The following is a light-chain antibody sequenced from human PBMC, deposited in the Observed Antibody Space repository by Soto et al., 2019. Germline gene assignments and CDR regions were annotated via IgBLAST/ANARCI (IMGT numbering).Light chain of an antibody. CDR1: SSDVGGYNY. V-gene: IGLV2-14*03. CDR2: DVS. CDR3: SSYRTSNTRQIV. Sequence: QSVLTQPASVSGSPGQSITISCTGTSSDVGGYNYVSWYQLHPGKAPKLMIYDVSNRPSGVSNRFSGSKSGNTASLSISGLQPEDEADYYCSSYRTSNTRQIVCGTGTKVT. J-gene: IGLJ1*01.